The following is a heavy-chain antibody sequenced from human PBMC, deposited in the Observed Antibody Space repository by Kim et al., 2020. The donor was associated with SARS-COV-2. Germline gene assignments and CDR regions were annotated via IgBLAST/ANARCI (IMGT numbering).Heavy chain of an antibody. Sequence: SETLSLTCAVYGGSFSGYYWSWIRQPPGKGLEWIGEINHSGSTNYNPSLKSRVTISVDTSKNQFSLKLSSVTAADTAVYYCARKASSSSTNWFDPWGQGTLVTVSS. CDR2: INHSGST. D-gene: IGHD6-6*01. CDR1: GGSFSGYY. J-gene: IGHJ5*02. CDR3: ARKASSSSTNWFDP. V-gene: IGHV4-34*01.